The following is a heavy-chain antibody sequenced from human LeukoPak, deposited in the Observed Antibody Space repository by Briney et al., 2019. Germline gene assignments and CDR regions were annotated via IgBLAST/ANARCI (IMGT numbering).Heavy chain of an antibody. CDR1: GFTFSDYY. Sequence: GGSLRLSCAASGFTFSDYYMSWIRQAPGKGLEWVSYISSSGSTIYYADSVKGRFTISRDNAKNSLYLQMNSLRAEDTAVSYCARYYDFWSGYPYYYYMDVWGKGTTVTVSS. CDR2: ISSSGSTI. V-gene: IGHV3-11*04. CDR3: ARYYDFWSGYPYYYYMDV. D-gene: IGHD3-3*01. J-gene: IGHJ6*03.